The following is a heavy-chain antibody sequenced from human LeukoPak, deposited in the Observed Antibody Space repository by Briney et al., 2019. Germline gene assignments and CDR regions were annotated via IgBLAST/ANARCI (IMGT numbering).Heavy chain of an antibody. CDR3: AGTAMMVFDY. V-gene: IGHV3-11*04. CDR2: ISSSGSTI. D-gene: IGHD3-22*01. CDR1: GFTFSYFY. J-gene: IGHJ4*02. Sequence: PGGSLRLSCAASGFTFSYFYMTWIRQAPGKGLEWVSYISSSGSTIYYADSVKGRFTISRDNAKNSLYLQMNSLRAEDTAVYYCAGTAMMVFDYWGQGTLVTVSS.